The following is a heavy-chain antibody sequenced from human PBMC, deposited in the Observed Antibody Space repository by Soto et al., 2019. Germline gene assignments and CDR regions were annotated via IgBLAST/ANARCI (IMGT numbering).Heavy chain of an antibody. Sequence: EVQLVESGGGLVKPGGSLRLSCAASGFSFSNAWMNWVRQAPGKGLEWVGRIKRKIDGEKTDYAAPVKGRFTSSRDDSKNTLSLQMHSLKADDTAVYYCTTGSVEGVWGQGTTVTVSS. V-gene: IGHV3-15*07. J-gene: IGHJ6*02. CDR2: IKRKIDGEKT. CDR1: GFSFSNAW. CDR3: TTGSVEGV.